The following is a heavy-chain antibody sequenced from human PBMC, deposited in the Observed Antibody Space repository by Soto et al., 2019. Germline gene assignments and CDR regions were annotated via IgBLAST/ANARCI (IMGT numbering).Heavy chain of an antibody. CDR3: ARALRAARPDYYYYYMDV. CDR1: GFTFSSYW. Sequence: PGGSLRLSCAASGFTFSSYWMSWVRQAPGKGLEWVANIKQDGSEKYYVDSVKGRFTISRDNAKNSLYLQMNSLRAEDTAVYYCARALRAARPDYYYYYMDVWGKGTTVTVSS. D-gene: IGHD6-6*01. J-gene: IGHJ6*03. CDR2: IKQDGSEK. V-gene: IGHV3-7*01.